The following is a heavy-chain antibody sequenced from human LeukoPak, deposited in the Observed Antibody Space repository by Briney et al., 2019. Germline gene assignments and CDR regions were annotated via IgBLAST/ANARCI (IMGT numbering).Heavy chain of an antibody. CDR3: AREDSGSSDFDY. Sequence: ASVKVSCKASGDTFTGYYMHWVRQAPGQGLEWMGWINPNSGGTNYAQKFQGRVTMTRDTSISTAYMELSRLRSDDTAVYYCAREDSGSSDFDYWGQGTLVTVSS. V-gene: IGHV1-2*02. CDR2: INPNSGGT. CDR1: GDTFTGYY. D-gene: IGHD1-26*01. J-gene: IGHJ4*02.